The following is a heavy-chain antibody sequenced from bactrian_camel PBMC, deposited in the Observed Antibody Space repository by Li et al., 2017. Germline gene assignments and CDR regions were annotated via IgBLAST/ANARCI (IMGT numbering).Heavy chain of an antibody. D-gene: IGHD5*01. CDR3: GTWTDLDV. J-gene: IGHJ4*01. Sequence: VQLVESGGGSVQAGGSLRLSCVAPVDSFYCMAWFRQAPGQKREAVAAISTGGSSTMYVDSVKGRFTISRGSGKNTVYLQMNSLKSEDTALYYCGTWTDLDVWGQGTQVTVS. V-gene: IGHV3S53*01. CDR2: ISTGGSST. CDR1: VDSFYC.